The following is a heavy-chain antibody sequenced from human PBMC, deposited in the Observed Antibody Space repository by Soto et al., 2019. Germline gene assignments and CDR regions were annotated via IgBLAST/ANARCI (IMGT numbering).Heavy chain of an antibody. CDR3: AKDQDVRNYPGMDV. CDR2: IIPIFGTA. Sequence: QVQLVQSGAEVTKPGSSVKVSCKASGGTFSSYAISWVRQAPGQGLEWMGGIIPIFGTANYTQKFQGRVTRSADASTSTANMELSSLRSEDTDVYYCAKDQDVRNYPGMDVWGQGTTVTVSS. CDR1: GGTFSSYA. V-gene: IGHV1-69*12. J-gene: IGHJ6*02. D-gene: IGHD3-10*02.